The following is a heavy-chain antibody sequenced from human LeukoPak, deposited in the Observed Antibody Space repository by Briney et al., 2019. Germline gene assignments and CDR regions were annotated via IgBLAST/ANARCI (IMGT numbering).Heavy chain of an antibody. CDR3: ARAIFGVVPSRLYYYYYYMDV. V-gene: IGHV1-8*03. J-gene: IGHJ6*03. Sequence: ASVKVSCKASGYTFTNYVINWVRQATGQGLEWLGWMNPNNDNTGYAQKFQGRVTITRNTSISTAYMDLNSLRSEDTAVYYCARAIFGVVPSRLYYYYYYMDVWGKGTTVTVSS. CDR1: GYTFTNYV. D-gene: IGHD3-3*01. CDR2: MNPNNDNT.